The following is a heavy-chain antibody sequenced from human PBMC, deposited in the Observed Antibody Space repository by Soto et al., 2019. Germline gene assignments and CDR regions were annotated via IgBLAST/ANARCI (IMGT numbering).Heavy chain of an antibody. V-gene: IGHV3-11*01. Sequence: ESWGGLVKPGGSLRLSCAASGFTFSDYYMNWIRQAPGKGLEWVSYISSSGDTIYYAASVKGRFTMSRDNAKNSLYVQMDSLRAEDTAVYYCARGGVAYTSGWGIDSWGQGTLVTVSS. CDR3: ARGGVAYTSGWGIDS. D-gene: IGHD6-19*01. CDR2: ISSSGDTI. CDR1: GFTFSDYY. J-gene: IGHJ4*02.